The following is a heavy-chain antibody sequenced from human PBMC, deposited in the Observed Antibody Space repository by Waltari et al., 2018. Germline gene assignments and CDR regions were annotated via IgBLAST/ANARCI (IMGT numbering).Heavy chain of an antibody. D-gene: IGHD4-17*01. CDR1: GTSISRYY. Sequence: VQLQESGPGLGKPSEALSLTCTVSGTSISRYYWSWIRQSPEKGLEFIAYIHSNGATNYNPSLKSRVSLSLDMSKNQFSLQLSSVTAADTAVYYCASLPAQVYDDTIPDWGQGILVTVSS. V-gene: IGHV4-59*13. CDR2: IHSNGAT. J-gene: IGHJ4*02. CDR3: ASLPAQVYDDTIPD.